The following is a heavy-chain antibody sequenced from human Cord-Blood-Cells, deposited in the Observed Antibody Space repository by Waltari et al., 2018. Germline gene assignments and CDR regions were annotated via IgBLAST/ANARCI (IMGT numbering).Heavy chain of an antibody. CDR1: GYTFTSYG. J-gene: IGHJ4*02. CDR3: ARVSSREDIVVVPAAIMPFDY. D-gene: IGHD2-2*02. CDR2: ISAYNGNT. Sequence: QVQLVQSGAEVKKPGASVKVSCKASGYTFTSYGISWVRQAPGQGLEWMGWISAYNGNTNYAQKLQGRVTMTTDTSRSTAYMELRSLRSDDTAVYYCARVSSREDIVVVPAAIMPFDYWGQGTLVTVSS. V-gene: IGHV1-18*01.